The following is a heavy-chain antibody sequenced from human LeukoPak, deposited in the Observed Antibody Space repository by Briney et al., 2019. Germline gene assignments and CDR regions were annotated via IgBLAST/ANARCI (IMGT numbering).Heavy chain of an antibody. Sequence: GGSLRLSCAASGFTFSSYVMSWVRQAPGEGLEWGLEWVSAISAGGGSTYYADSVKGRFTISRDNSKHTLYLQMNSLRAEDTAVYFCARVGGPSCYFPDYWGQGTLVTVSS. V-gene: IGHV3-23*01. CDR1: GFTFSSYV. CDR2: ISAGGGST. D-gene: IGHD2-2*01. J-gene: IGHJ4*02. CDR3: ARVGGPSCYFPDY.